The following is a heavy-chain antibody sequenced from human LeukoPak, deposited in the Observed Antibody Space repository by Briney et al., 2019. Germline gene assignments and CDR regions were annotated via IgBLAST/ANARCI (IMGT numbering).Heavy chain of an antibody. CDR3: ARVRGLTYYYGSGSLQD. Sequence: SGTLSLTCAVYGGSFSGYYWSWIRQPPGKGLEWIGEINHSGSTNYNPSLKSRVTISVDTSKNQFSLKLSSVTAADTAVYYCARVRGLTYYYGSGSLQDWGQGTLVTVSS. D-gene: IGHD3-10*01. CDR1: GGSFSGYY. CDR2: INHSGST. V-gene: IGHV4-34*01. J-gene: IGHJ4*02.